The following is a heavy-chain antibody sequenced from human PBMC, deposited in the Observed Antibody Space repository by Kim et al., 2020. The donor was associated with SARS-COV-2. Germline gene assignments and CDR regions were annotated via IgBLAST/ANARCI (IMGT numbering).Heavy chain of an antibody. CDR2: ISGSGGST. V-gene: IGHV3-23*01. CDR3: AKDSATHTMVRGVTYYFDY. J-gene: IGHJ4*02. D-gene: IGHD3-10*01. CDR1: GFTFSSYA. Sequence: GGSLRLSCAASGFTFSSYAMSWVRQAPGKGLEWVSAISGSGGSTYYADSVKGRFTISRDNSKNTLYLQMNSLRAEDTAVYYCAKDSATHTMVRGVTYYFDYWGQGTLVTVSS.